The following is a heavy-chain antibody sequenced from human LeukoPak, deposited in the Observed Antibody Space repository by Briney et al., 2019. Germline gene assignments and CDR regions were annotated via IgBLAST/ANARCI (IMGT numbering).Heavy chain of an antibody. D-gene: IGHD3-16*01. V-gene: IGHV3-48*02. CDR2: ISSYSSAI. Sequence: GGSLRLSCVASRFTFISYSMNWVRQAPGKGLEWVSYISSYSSAIYYADSLKGRFTISRDNAKNSLYLQMNSLRDEDTAVYYCARAKGRGSPETDAFDIWGQGTMVTVSS. CDR3: ARAKGRGSPETDAFDI. J-gene: IGHJ3*02. CDR1: RFTFISYS.